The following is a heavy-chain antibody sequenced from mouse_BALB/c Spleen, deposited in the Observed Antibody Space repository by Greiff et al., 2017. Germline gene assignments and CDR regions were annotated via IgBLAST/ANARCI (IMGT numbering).Heavy chain of an antibody. CDR1: GFSLTSYG. CDR2: IWAGGST. CDR3: ARDRNYGYWFAY. Sequence: VQVVESGPGLVAPSQSLSITCTVSGFSLTSYGVHWVRQPPGKGLEWLGVIWAGGSTNYNSALMSRLSISKDNSKSQVFLKMNSLQTDDTAMYYCARDRNYGYWFAYWGQGTLVTVSA. V-gene: IGHV2-9*02. J-gene: IGHJ3*01. D-gene: IGHD1-2*01.